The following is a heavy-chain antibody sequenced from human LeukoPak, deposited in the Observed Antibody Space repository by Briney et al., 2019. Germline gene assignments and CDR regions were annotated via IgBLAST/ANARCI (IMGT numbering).Heavy chain of an antibody. Sequence: SETLSLTCTVSGGSLRSYYWSWIRQPAGKGLEWIGRIYSSGSTNYNPSLKSRVTMPVDTSENQFSLKLSSVTAADTAVYYCARESAYAVPDYWGQGSLVTVSS. V-gene: IGHV4-4*07. CDR2: IYSSGST. J-gene: IGHJ4*02. CDR1: GGSLRSYY. D-gene: IGHD6-19*01. CDR3: ARESAYAVPDY.